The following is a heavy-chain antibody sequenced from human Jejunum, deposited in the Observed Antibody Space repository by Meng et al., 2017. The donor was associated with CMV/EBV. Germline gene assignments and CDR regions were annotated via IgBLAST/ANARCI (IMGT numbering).Heavy chain of an antibody. CDR3: VRDLEVPGRGLGY. D-gene: IGHD3-16*01. Sequence: EVQLVESGGGLVQPGGCLRLSCAASGFTFSNSWMHWVRQVPGKGLIWVSRINGDGTSTTYADSVKGRFTISRDNAKNTVYLQMNSLRVEDSAVYSCVRDLEVPGRGLGYWGQGTLVTVYS. CDR1: GFTFSNSW. J-gene: IGHJ4*02. CDR2: INGDGTST. V-gene: IGHV3-74*01.